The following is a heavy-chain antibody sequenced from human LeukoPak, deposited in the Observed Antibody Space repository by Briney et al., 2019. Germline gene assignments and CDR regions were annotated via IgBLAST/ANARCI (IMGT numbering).Heavy chain of an antibody. CDR3: ARSPPGITFGGVIVIDPTYFDY. CDR2: IYYSGST. D-gene: IGHD3-16*02. V-gene: IGHV4-59*01. CDR1: GGSISSYY. J-gene: IGHJ4*02. Sequence: SETLSLTCTVSGGSISSYYWSWIRQPPGKGLEWIGYIYYSGSTNYNPSLKSRVTISVDTSKNQFSLKLGSVTAADTAVYYCARSPPGITFGGVIVIDPTYFDYWGQGTLVTVSS.